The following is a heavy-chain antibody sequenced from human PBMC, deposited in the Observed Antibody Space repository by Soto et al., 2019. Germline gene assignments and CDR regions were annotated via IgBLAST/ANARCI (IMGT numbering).Heavy chain of an antibody. CDR2: INHSGST. J-gene: IGHJ4*02. Sequence: ETLSLSCADYGGCFSGYYWGWIRQPPGKGLEWIGEINHSGSTNYNPSLKSRVTISVDTSKNQFSLKLSSVTAADTAVYYCARAPRSGGSCYSRWGQGTLVTVSS. CDR1: GGCFSGYY. CDR3: ARAPRSGGSCYSR. D-gene: IGHD2-15*01. V-gene: IGHV4-34*01.